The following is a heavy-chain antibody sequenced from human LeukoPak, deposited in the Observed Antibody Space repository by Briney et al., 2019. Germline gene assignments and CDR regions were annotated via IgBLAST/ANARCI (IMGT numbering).Heavy chain of an antibody. J-gene: IGHJ4*02. CDR2: INPYSGNT. CDR1: GYTFTSYG. V-gene: IGHV1-18*01. D-gene: IGHD6-25*01. CDR3: ARDPYSSGNIDY. Sequence: ASVKVSCKASGYTFTSYGISWVRQAPGQGLEWMGWINPYSGNTNYAQKLQGRVTMTTDTSTSTAYMELRSLRSDDTAVYCCARDPYSSGNIDYWGQGTLVTVSS.